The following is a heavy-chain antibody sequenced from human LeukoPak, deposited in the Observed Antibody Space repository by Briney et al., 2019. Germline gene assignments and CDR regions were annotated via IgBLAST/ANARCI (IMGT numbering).Heavy chain of an antibody. CDR1: GDSVSSNSAA. CDR2: TYYRSKWYN. D-gene: IGHD3-10*01. CDR3: ARVSSEVRGVIGAFDI. J-gene: IGHJ3*02. V-gene: IGHV6-1*01. Sequence: SQTLSLTCAISGDSVSSNSAAWNWIRQSPSRGLEWLGRTYYRSKWYNDYAVSVKSRITINPDTSKNQFSLQLNSVTPEDMAVYYCARVSSEVRGVIGAFDIWGQGTMVTLSS.